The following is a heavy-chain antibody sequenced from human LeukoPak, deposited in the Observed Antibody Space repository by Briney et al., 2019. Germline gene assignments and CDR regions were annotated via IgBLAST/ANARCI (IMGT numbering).Heavy chain of an antibody. J-gene: IGHJ4*02. CDR2: FYHGGST. CDR3: ASSGLTLP. D-gene: IGHD2-15*01. Sequence: ASETLSLTCTVSGGSISSSSYYWGWIRQPPGKGLEWIGTFYHGGSTYYNPSLKSRVTISVDTSKNQFSLKLSSVTAADTAVYYCASSGLTLPWGQGTLVTVSS. CDR1: GGSISSSSYY. V-gene: IGHV4-39*07.